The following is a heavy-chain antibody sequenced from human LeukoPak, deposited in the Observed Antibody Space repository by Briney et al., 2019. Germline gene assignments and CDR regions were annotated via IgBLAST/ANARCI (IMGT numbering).Heavy chain of an antibody. V-gene: IGHV4-34*01. D-gene: IGHD3-10*01. CDR2: INHSGST. CDR1: GGSFSGYY. Sequence: SETLSLTCAVYGGSFSGYYWSSIRQPPGKGLEWIGEINHSGSTNYNPSLKSRVTISVDTSKNQFSLKLSSVTAADTAVYYCATTRPKNYYGSGSYYNYWGQGTLVTVSS. J-gene: IGHJ4*02. CDR3: ATTRPKNYYGSGSYYNY.